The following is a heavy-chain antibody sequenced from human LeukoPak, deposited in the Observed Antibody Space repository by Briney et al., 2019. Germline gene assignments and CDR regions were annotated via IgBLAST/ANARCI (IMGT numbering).Heavy chain of an antibody. Sequence: PGGSLRLSCAVSGFTFSSYAMHWVRQAPGKGLEWVAVISYDGSNKYYADSVKGRFTISRDNSKNTLYLQMNGLRAEDTAVYYCARDRVGATGAFDYWGQGTLVTVSS. D-gene: IGHD1-26*01. CDR2: ISYDGSNK. CDR1: GFTFSSYA. CDR3: ARDRVGATGAFDY. V-gene: IGHV3-30-3*01. J-gene: IGHJ4*02.